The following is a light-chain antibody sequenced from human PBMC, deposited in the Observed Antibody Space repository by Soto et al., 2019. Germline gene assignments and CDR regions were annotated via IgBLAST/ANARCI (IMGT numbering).Light chain of an antibody. CDR3: LQVYNFPRT. V-gene: IGKV1-12*01. CDR1: QDIGVR. J-gene: IGKJ1*01. CDR2: SAS. Sequence: DIQLTQSPSFLSPSIGESVTITCRASQDIGVRLAWFQQKPGKAPKYLIQSASSLQSGVPSTFSGSGSGTDFTLTINSLHPEDFATYYCLQVYNFPRTFGQGTTVDIK.